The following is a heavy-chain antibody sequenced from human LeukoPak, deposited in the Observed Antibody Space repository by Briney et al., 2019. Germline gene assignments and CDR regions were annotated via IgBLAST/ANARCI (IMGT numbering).Heavy chain of an antibody. CDR1: GFTVSSNY. CDR3: ARGCSRYDFWSGYRPYNWFDP. CDR2: IYYSGST. J-gene: IGHJ5*02. V-gene: IGHV4-39*07. D-gene: IGHD3-3*01. Sequence: GSLRLSCAASGFTVSSNYMSWVRQAPGKGLEWIGSIYYSGSTYYNPSLKSRVTISVDTSKNQFSLKLSSVTAADTAVYYCARGCSRYDFWSGYRPYNWFDPWGQGTLVTVSS.